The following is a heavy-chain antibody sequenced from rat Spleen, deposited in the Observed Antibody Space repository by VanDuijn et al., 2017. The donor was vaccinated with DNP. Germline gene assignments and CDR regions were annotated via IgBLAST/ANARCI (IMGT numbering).Heavy chain of an antibody. V-gene: IGHV1-57*01. CDR3: ARSGMDA. Sequence: QVQLQQSGAELAKPGSSVKISCKASGYTFTSYAMHWIKQTTGQALEWTGYIAPGSGGTKYNEKFKGKATLTVDKSSSTAYMQLSSLTPVDTAVYYCARSGMDAWGQGTSVTVSS. J-gene: IGHJ4*01. D-gene: IGHD4-3*01. CDR2: IAPGSGGT. CDR1: GYTFTSYA.